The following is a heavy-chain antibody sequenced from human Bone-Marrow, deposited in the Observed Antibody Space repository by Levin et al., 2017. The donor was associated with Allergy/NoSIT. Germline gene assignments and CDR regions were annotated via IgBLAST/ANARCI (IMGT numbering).Heavy chain of an antibody. CDR1: GFTFSSYA. CDR3: AKDDNSGSGYYTWGNFDY. Sequence: GESLKISCAASGFTFSSYAMSWVRQAPGKGLEWVSGISDSGRSTVYGDPVKGRFTISRDNSKNTVHLQMNTLRVEDTAVYYCAKDDNSGSGYYTWGNFDYWGRGTLVTVSP. D-gene: IGHD3-16*01. CDR2: ISDSGRST. J-gene: IGHJ4*02. V-gene: IGHV3-23*01.